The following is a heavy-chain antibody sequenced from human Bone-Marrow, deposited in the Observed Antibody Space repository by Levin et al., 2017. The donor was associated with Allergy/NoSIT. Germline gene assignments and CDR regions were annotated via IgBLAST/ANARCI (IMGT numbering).Heavy chain of an antibody. CDR3: ARGTGVKYNWFDP. Sequence: SQTLSLTCAVSGGSISSGGYSWSWIRQPPGKGLEWIGYIYHSGSTYYNPSLKSRVTISVDRSKNQFSLKLSSVTAADTAVYYCARGTGVKYNWFDPWGQGTLVTVSS. CDR1: GGSISSGGYS. V-gene: IGHV4-30-2*01. CDR2: IYHSGST. J-gene: IGHJ5*02. D-gene: IGHD1-1*01.